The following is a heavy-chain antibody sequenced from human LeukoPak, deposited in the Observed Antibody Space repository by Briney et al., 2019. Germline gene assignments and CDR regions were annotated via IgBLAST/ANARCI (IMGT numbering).Heavy chain of an antibody. Sequence: ASVKVSCKASGYTFTGYYMHWLRQAPGQGLEGMGWITPNRGGTNYAQKFQGRVTMTRDTSISTAYMELSRLRSDDTAVYYCARSVQDTMIAVVITSGWFDPWGQGTLVTVSS. CDR3: ARSVQDTMIAVVITSGWFDP. J-gene: IGHJ5*02. CDR1: GYTFTGYY. V-gene: IGHV1-2*02. D-gene: IGHD3-22*01. CDR2: ITPNRGGT.